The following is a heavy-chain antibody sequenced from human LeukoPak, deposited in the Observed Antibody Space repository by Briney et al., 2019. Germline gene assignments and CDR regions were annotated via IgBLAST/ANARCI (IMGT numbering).Heavy chain of an antibody. Sequence: GASVKVSCKASGYTFTGYYMHWVRQAPGQGLEWMGRINANSGGTNYAQKFQGRVTMTRDTSISTAYMELSRLRSDDTAVYYCAREGGILTGYEDYMDVWGKGTTVTVPS. CDR2: INANSGGT. D-gene: IGHD3-9*01. J-gene: IGHJ6*03. CDR3: AREGGILTGYEDYMDV. V-gene: IGHV1-2*06. CDR1: GYTFTGYY.